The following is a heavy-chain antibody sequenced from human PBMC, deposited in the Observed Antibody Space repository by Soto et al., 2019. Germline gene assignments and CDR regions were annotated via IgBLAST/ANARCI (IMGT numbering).Heavy chain of an antibody. CDR3: AKNGQPPYYYYGLDV. J-gene: IGHJ6*02. CDR1: GYTFTRYG. D-gene: IGHD2-8*01. Sequence: ASVNVSCKASGYTFTRYGISWVLQAPGQGLEWMGWISGYNGDTNYAQKFQDRVSMTIDTSTGTAYMELRSLTSDDTAIYYCAKNGQPPYYYYGLDVWGQGTKVTVAS. V-gene: IGHV1-18*01. CDR2: ISGYNGDT.